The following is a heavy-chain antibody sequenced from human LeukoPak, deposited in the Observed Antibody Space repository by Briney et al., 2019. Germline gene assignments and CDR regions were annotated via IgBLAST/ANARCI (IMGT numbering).Heavy chain of an antibody. D-gene: IGHD3-22*01. CDR1: GFTLSSYE. CDR2: ISSSGGTI. V-gene: IGHV3-48*03. CDR3: ARDLRSSGYYAFDY. Sequence: PGGSLRLSCAASGFTLSSYEMNWVRQAPGKGLEWVSYISSSGGTIYYADSVKGRFTISRDNAKNSLYLQMNSLRAEDTAVYYCARDLRSSGYYAFDYWGQGTLVTVSS. J-gene: IGHJ4*02.